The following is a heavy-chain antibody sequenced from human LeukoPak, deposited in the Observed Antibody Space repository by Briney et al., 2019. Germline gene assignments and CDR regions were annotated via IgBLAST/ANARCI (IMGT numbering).Heavy chain of an antibody. V-gene: IGHV3-30*02. CDR1: GFTFSSYG. J-gene: IGHJ4*02. Sequence: GGSLRLSCAASGFTFSSYGMHWVRQAPGKGLEWVAFIRYDGSNKYYADSVKGRFTISRDNSKNTLYLQMNSLRAEDTAVYYCATESGTYSGTCFDYWGQGTLVTVSS. CDR2: IRYDGSNK. CDR3: ATESGTYSGTCFDY. D-gene: IGHD1-26*01.